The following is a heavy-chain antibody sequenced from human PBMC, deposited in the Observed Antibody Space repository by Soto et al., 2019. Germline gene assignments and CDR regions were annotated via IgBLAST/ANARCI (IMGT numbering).Heavy chain of an antibody. D-gene: IGHD5-18*01. CDR2: IYDSGVT. V-gene: IGHV4-30-4*08. J-gene: IGHJ3*01. CDR3: VRDLAHGYTGNV. Sequence: SETLSLTCSVSGAVVTSGENYWSWVRQPPGKGLEWLGYIYDSGVTSYTPALKSRVTLSLDRPNNQVSLKLRSVTAADTAVYFCVRDLAHGYTGNVWGHGXLVTVSS. CDR1: GAVVTSGENY.